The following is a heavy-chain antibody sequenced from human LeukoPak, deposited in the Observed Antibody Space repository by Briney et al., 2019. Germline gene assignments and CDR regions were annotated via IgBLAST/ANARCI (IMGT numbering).Heavy chain of an antibody. Sequence: GGSLRLSCAASGFTFSSYSMNWVRQAPGKGLEWVSSISSSSSYIYYADSVKGRFTISRDNSKNTLYLQMNSLRAEDTAVYYCAREYSGSYPGPFDYWGQGTLVTVSS. CDR3: AREYSGSYPGPFDY. D-gene: IGHD1-26*01. V-gene: IGHV3-21*01. CDR2: ISSSSSYI. J-gene: IGHJ4*02. CDR1: GFTFSSYS.